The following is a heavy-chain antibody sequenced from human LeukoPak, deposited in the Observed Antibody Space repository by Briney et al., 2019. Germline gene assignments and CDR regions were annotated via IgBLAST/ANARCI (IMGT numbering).Heavy chain of an antibody. V-gene: IGHV4-59*08. Sequence: SETLSLTCTVAGGSISSYYWSWIRQPPGKGLEWIGYIYYSGSTNYNPSLKSRVTISEDQSKNQFSLKLRSVTAADTAVYYCARGPRFGELLWHWFDPWGQGTLVTVSS. J-gene: IGHJ5*02. CDR3: ARGPRFGELLWHWFDP. CDR2: IYYSGST. D-gene: IGHD3-10*01. CDR1: GGSISSYY.